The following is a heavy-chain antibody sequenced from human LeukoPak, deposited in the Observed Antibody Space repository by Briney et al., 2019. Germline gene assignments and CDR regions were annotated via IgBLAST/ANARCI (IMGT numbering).Heavy chain of an antibody. J-gene: IGHJ5*02. D-gene: IGHD6-13*01. CDR1: GGSFSGYY. V-gene: IGHV4-34*01. CDR3: ARGIAAAGTSSKGWFDP. Sequence: PSETLSLTCAVYGGSFSGYYWSWIRQPPGKGLEWIGEINHSGRTNYNPSLKSRVTISVDTSKNQFSLKLSSVTAADTAVYYCARGIAAAGTSSKGWFDPWGQGTLVTVSS. CDR2: INHSGRT.